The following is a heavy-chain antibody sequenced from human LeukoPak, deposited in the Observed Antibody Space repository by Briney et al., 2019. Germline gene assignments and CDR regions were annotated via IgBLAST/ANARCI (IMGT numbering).Heavy chain of an antibody. CDR3: ARDSPSDWVL. CDR2: ISNGGGTI. CDR1: GFTFSSYA. V-gene: IGHV3-23*01. D-gene: IGHD2-21*01. J-gene: IGHJ4*02. Sequence: PGGSLRLSCAASGFTFSSYAMSWVRQAPGKGLEWVSDISNGGGTIYYADSVKGRFTISRDDAKNSLYLQMNSLRAEDTAVYYCARDSPSDWVLWGQGTLVTVSS.